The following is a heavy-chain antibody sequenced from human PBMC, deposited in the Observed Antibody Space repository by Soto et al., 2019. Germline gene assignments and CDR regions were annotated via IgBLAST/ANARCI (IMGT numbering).Heavy chain of an antibody. Sequence: GGSLRLSCAASGFGFSTYGMHWVRHAPGKGLAWMAVISNDGSNKYYVDPVKGRFTISRDNSKDTLFLQMNSLRGEDTAIYYCAKVIRADSTSSNFYYYSGMDVWGQGTTVTVSS. V-gene: IGHV3-30*18. CDR3: AKVIRADSTSSNFYYYSGMDV. CDR1: GFGFSTYG. J-gene: IGHJ6*02. D-gene: IGHD6-6*01. CDR2: ISNDGSNK.